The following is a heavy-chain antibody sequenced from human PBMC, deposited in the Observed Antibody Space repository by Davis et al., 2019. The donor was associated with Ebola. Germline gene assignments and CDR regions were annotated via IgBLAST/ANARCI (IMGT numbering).Heavy chain of an antibody. CDR2: ISASEGHT. V-gene: IGHV3-23*01. J-gene: IGHJ4*02. CDR3: ARYCHYTDCSYFDC. CDR1: GFTFSNYD. Sequence: GESLKISCAASGFTFSNYDMSWVRHVPGKGLEWVSTISASEGHTHYSDSVRGRFTISRDNSKNTLYLQMNSLRAEDTATYYCARYCHYTDCSYFDCWSQGTMVAVSS. D-gene: IGHD2-15*01.